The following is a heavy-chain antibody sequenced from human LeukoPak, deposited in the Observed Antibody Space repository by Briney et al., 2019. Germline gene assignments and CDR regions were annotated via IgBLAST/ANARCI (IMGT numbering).Heavy chain of an antibody. D-gene: IGHD6-13*01. CDR3: ARDEDSSSQYDY. J-gene: IGHJ4*02. V-gene: IGHV1-8*01. Sequence: GASVKVSCKASGYTFTSYDINWVRQATGQGLEWMGWMNPNSGNTGYAQKFQGRVTMTRNTSISTAYMELSSLRSEDTAVYYCARDEDSSSQYDYWGQGTLVTVSS. CDR1: GYTFTSYD. CDR2: MNPNSGNT.